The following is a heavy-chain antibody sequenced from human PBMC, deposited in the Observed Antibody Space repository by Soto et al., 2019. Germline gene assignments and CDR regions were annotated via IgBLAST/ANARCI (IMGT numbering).Heavy chain of an antibody. D-gene: IGHD1-26*01. J-gene: IGHJ4*02. V-gene: IGHV3-74*01. CDR2: IKSGGSST. CDR1: GFTFSSYW. CDR3: ASDSGSYADY. Sequence: EVQLVESGGGLVQPGGSLRLSCAASGFTFSSYWMHWVRQAPGKGLVWVSRIKSGGSSTDYADSVKGRFTISRDNAKNTLYLQMNSLRAEDTAVYYSASDSGSYADYWGQGTLGTVSS.